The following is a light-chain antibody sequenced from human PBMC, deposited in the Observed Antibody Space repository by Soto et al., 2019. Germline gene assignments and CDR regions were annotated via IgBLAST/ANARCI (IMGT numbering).Light chain of an antibody. J-gene: IGLJ1*01. CDR2: RNS. V-gene: IGLV1-47*01. Sequence: QSVLTQTPSASGTPGQRVTISCSGSSSNIGSNYVYWYQQLPGRAPKLLMYRNSQRPSGVPDRFSGSKSGTSASLAISGLQPEDEADYYCAAWDDTLSGQVFGTGTKVTVL. CDR1: SSNIGSNY. CDR3: AAWDDTLSGQV.